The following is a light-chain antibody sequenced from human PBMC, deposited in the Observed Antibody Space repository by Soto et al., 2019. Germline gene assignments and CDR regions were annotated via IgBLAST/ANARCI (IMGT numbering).Light chain of an antibody. CDR1: ISNVGRNS. J-gene: IGLJ3*02. CDR2: RNN. Sequence: QSVLTQPPSASGTPGQRVTISCSGSISNVGRNSVNWYQQLPGMAPKLLIYRNNQRPSGVPDRFSGSKSGTSASLAISGLQSDDEADYYCAAWDDSLNALWVFGGGTQLTVL. CDR3: AAWDDSLNALWV. V-gene: IGLV1-44*01.